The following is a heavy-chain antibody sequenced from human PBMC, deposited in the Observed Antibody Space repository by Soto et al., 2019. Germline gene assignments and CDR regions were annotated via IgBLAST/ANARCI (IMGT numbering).Heavy chain of an antibody. V-gene: IGHV3-23*01. CDR3: AKGTAVVIYYYYAMNV. J-gene: IGHJ6*02. CDR1: GFTFSSFA. D-gene: IGHD5-18*01. CDR2: ISGSGGST. Sequence: GGSLRLSCAASGFTFSSFAVNWVRLAPGKGLEWVSLISGSGGSTYYADSVKGRLTISRDNSKNTLYLQMNNLRAEDTAVYYCAKGTAVVIYYYYAMNVWGQGTTVTVSS.